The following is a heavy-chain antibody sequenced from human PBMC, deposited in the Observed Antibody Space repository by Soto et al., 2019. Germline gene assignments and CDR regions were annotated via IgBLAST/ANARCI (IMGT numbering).Heavy chain of an antibody. CDR2: IYSGGST. D-gene: IGHD1-1*01. Sequence: EVQLVETGGGLIQPGGSLRLSCAASGFTVSSNYMSWVRQAPGKGLEWVSVIYSGGSTYYADSLKGRFTISRDNSKNTLYLQMNSLRAEDTAVYYCARDTTLYGMDVWGQGTTVTVSS. CDR1: GFTVSSNY. J-gene: IGHJ6*02. CDR3: ARDTTLYGMDV. V-gene: IGHV3-53*02.